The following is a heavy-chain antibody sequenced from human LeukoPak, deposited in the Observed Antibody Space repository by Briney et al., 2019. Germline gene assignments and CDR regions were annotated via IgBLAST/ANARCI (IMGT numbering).Heavy chain of an antibody. V-gene: IGHV4-59*01. CDR1: GGSISSYY. Sequence: PSETLSLTCTVSGGSISSYYWSWIRQPPGKGLEWIGYIYYSGSTNYNPSLKSRVTISVDTSKNQFSLKLSSATAADTAVYYCAGAQSLSSRGWFNFEYWGQGTLVNVSA. D-gene: IGHD6-13*01. CDR2: IYYSGST. CDR3: AGAQSLSSRGWFNFEY. J-gene: IGHJ4*02.